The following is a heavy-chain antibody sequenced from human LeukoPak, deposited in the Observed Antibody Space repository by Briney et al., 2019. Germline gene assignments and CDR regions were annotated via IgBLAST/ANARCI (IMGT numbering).Heavy chain of an antibody. CDR3: ARESRRVGEGDFDY. J-gene: IGHJ4*02. Sequence: GGSLRLSCAASGFTFSSHRMNWVRQAPGKGLEWVADISGSSDDIHYADSVTGRFTISRDNSKNTLYLQMNSLRATDTAVYYCARESRRVGEGDFDYWGQGTLVTVSS. D-gene: IGHD1-26*01. CDR1: GFTFSSHR. V-gene: IGHV3-48*01. CDR2: ISGSSDDI.